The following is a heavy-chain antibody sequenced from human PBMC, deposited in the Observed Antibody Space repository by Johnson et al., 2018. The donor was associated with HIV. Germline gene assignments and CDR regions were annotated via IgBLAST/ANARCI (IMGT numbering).Heavy chain of an antibody. CDR3: ASSLLLYAFYI. Sequence: QVQLVESGGGVVRPGRSLRLSCAASGFTFSNYPMHWVRQAPGKGLEWVAVISFDGSHKYYTDSVTGRFTISRDNSKNTLYLQMNNLVPEDTVVYYCASSLLLYAFYIWGQGTMFTVSS. J-gene: IGHJ3*02. CDR2: ISFDGSHK. CDR1: GFTFSNYP. V-gene: IGHV3-30*04.